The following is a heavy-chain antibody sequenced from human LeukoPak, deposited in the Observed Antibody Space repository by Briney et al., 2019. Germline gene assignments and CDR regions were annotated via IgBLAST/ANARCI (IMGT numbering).Heavy chain of an antibody. CDR3: ARGRYCSADISSGGDAFDI. CDR2: IYTRGST. CDR1: GGSINHYY. Sequence: PSETLSLTCTVAGGSINHYYWSWIRQPAGNGLEWIGRIYTRGSTNYDPSLKSRVTMSVDTSKNQFSLKLSSVTAADTAVYYCARGRYCSADISSGGDAFDIWGQGTMVSVSS. V-gene: IGHV4-4*07. D-gene: IGHD2-15*01. J-gene: IGHJ3*02.